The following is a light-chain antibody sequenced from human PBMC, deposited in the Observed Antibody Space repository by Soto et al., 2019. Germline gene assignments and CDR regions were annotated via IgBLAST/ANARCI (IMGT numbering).Light chain of an antibody. CDR2: EVN. V-gene: IGLV2-23*02. J-gene: IGLJ1*01. Sequence: QAVVTQPASVSGSPGQSITISCTGTSSNVGSYKLVSWYQQHPGKAPKLMIFEVNKRPSGVSNRFSSSKSGNTASLTISGLKVEDEADYYCCSSGGSPTYVFGTGTKVTVL. CDR3: CSSGGSPTYV. CDR1: SSNVGSYKL.